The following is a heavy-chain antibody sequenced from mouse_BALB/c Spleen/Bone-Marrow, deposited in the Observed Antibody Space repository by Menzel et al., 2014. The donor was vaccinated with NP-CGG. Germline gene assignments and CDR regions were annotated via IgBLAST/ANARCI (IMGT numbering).Heavy chain of an antibody. J-gene: IGHJ1*01. Sequence: QVQLKQSGAELVRPGSSVKISCKASGYAFSSYWMNWVKQRPGQGLEWIGQIYPGDGDTNYNGKFKGKATLTADKSSSTAYMQLSSLTSEDSAVYFCARRVYGNYWYFDVWGAGTTVNVSS. D-gene: IGHD2-1*01. CDR1: GYAFSSYW. CDR3: ARRVYGNYWYFDV. CDR2: IYPGDGDT. V-gene: IGHV1-80*01.